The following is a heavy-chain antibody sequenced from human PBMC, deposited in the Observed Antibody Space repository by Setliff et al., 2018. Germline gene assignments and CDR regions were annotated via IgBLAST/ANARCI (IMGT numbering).Heavy chain of an antibody. D-gene: IGHD2-2*01. J-gene: IGHJ3*02. CDR2: IHASGSP. Sequence: PSETLSLTCTVSGGSITSGSFYWSWIRQPAGKKLEWIGRIHASGSPDYNPSFKSRVTISRDTSKNQFSLILRSVTAADTAVYYCARGRMRGSCSGPSCTYDPFDIWGQGTPVTVSS. V-gene: IGHV4-61*02. CDR3: ARGRMRGSCSGPSCTYDPFDI. CDR1: GGSITSGSFY.